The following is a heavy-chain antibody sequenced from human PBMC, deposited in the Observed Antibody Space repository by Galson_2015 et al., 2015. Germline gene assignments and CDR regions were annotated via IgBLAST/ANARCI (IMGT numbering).Heavy chain of an antibody. V-gene: IGHV3-21*01. D-gene: IGHD3-3*01. Sequence: SLRLSCAASGSTFSTYSMNWVRQAPGKGLEWVSFISSAGSYIHYADSLKGRFTISRDNAKNTLYLQMNNLRAEDTAVYYCARGGDFWGAYWGRADYWGQGTLVTVSS. CDR2: ISSAGSYI. CDR1: GSTFSTYS. CDR3: ARGGDFWGAYWGRADY. J-gene: IGHJ4*02.